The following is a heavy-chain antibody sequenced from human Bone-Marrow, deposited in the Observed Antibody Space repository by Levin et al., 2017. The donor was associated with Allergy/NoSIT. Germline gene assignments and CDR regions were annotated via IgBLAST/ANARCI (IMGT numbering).Heavy chain of an antibody. V-gene: IGHV4-30-2*01. CDR2: IYQTGTT. Sequence: PSETLSLTCAVSGGSISSGGYPWSWIRKTPGKGLEWIGYIYQTGTTYYNPSLKSRVTISLDTSKNHFSLWLSSVTAADTAIYYCARGRTTWNIFDYWGQGTLVTVSS. CDR3: ARGRTTWNIFDY. D-gene: IGHD1/OR15-1a*01. CDR1: GGSISSGGYP. J-gene: IGHJ4*02.